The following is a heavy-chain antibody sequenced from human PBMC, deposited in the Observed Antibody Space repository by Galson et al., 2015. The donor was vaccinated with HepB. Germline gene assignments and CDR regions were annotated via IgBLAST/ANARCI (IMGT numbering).Heavy chain of an antibody. CDR1: GFTFRNFA. V-gene: IGHV3-30*18. CDR2: VSHDGNDK. Sequence: CAASGFTFRNFAINWVRQTPAKGLEWVAIVSHDGNDKFYPDSVKGRFTISRDNSNNTVFLYMNNLRPEDTAVYYCAKERSSISGVILVADSGMDVWGQGTTVTVSS. CDR3: AKERSSISGVILVADSGMDV. D-gene: IGHD3-3*01. J-gene: IGHJ6*02.